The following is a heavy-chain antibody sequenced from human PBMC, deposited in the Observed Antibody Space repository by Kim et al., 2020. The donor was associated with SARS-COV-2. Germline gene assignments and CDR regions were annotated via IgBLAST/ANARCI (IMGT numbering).Heavy chain of an antibody. CDR3: AKVALGVVINGAFDI. Sequence: GGSLRLSCAASGFTFSSYGMHWVRQAPGKGLEWVAVISYDGSNNYYADSVKGRFTISRDNSKNMLYLQMNSLRAEDTAVYYCAKVALGVVINGAFDIWG. CDR2: ISYDGSNN. J-gene: IGHJ3*02. CDR1: GFTFSSYG. D-gene: IGHD3-3*01. V-gene: IGHV3-30*18.